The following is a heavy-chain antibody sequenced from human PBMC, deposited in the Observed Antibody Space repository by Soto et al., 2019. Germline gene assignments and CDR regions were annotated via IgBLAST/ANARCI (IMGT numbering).Heavy chain of an antibody. D-gene: IGHD6-19*01. V-gene: IGHV3-74*01. CDR1: GFTFSDSW. CDR2: INGDGSSV. J-gene: IGHJ4*02. Sequence: GGSLRLPCAASGFTFSDSWMHWVRQPPGKGLVWVSRINGDGSSVNYADSAKGRFTISRDNAKNTLYLEMNALRAEDTAVYYCVRRLPVAGTFGFWGQGTLVTVSS. CDR3: VRRLPVAGTFGF.